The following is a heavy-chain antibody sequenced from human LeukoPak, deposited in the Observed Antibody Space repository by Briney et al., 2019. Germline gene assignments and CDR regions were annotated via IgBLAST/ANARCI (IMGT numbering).Heavy chain of an antibody. D-gene: IGHD5-18*01. CDR1: GFTFSSYW. Sequence: PGGSLRLSCAASGFTFSSYWMNWVRQAPGKGLVWVSRIASDGSSTTYADSVKGRFTISRDNAKNTLYLQMNGLRAEDTAVYYCARDHTASACFDYWGQGTLVTVSS. J-gene: IGHJ4*02. CDR3: ARDHTASACFDY. CDR2: IASDGSST. V-gene: IGHV3-74*01.